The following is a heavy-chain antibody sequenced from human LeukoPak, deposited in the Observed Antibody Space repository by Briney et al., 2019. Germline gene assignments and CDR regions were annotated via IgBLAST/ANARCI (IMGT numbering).Heavy chain of an antibody. CDR1: GFTFSSYS. D-gene: IGHD6-6*01. Sequence: GGSLRLSCAASGFTFSSYSMNWVRQAPGKGLEWVSSISSSSSYIYYADSVEGRFTISRDNAKNSLYLQMNSLRAEDTAVYYCARVPEGSSSEWFDPWGQGTLVTVSS. CDR2: ISSSSSYI. CDR3: ARVPEGSSSEWFDP. J-gene: IGHJ5*02. V-gene: IGHV3-21*01.